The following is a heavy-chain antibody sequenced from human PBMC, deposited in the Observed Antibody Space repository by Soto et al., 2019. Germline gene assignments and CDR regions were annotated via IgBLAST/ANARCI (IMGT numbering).Heavy chain of an antibody. D-gene: IGHD3-10*01. CDR1: GFTFSSYA. V-gene: IGHV3-23*01. Sequence: QPGGSLRLSCAASGFTFSSYAMSWVRQAPGKGLEWVSAISGSGGSTYYADSVKGRFTISRDNSKNTLYLQMNSLRAEDTAVYYCAKGRLLYYYGSGSYLPSPYYYGMDVWGQGTKVTVSS. CDR3: AKGRLLYYYGSGSYLPSPYYYGMDV. CDR2: ISGSGGST. J-gene: IGHJ6*02.